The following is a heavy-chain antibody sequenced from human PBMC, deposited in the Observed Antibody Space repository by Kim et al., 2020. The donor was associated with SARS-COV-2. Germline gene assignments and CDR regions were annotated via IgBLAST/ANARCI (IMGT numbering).Heavy chain of an antibody. CDR1: GFTFSSYG. Sequence: GGSLRLSCAASGFTFSSYGMHWVRQAPGKGLEWVAVISYDGSNKYYADSVKGRFTISRDNSKNTLYLQMNSLRAEDTAVYYCAKAGFSSGYYSDYWGQGTLVTVSS. CDR2: ISYDGSNK. CDR3: AKAGFSSGYYSDY. V-gene: IGHV3-30*18. J-gene: IGHJ4*02. D-gene: IGHD3-22*01.